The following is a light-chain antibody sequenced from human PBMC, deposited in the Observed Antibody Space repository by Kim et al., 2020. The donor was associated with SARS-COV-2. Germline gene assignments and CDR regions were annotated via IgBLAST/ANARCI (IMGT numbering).Light chain of an antibody. V-gene: IGLV3-21*04. Sequence: SYELTQPPSVSLAPGETARITCGGDNIGRDKVHWYQQKPGQAPVLVIYYDVNRPSGIPDRFSGSNSGNTATLTISRVEAGDEADFYCQVWDSTSGEIIFGGGTQLTVL. CDR3: QVWDSTSGEII. CDR2: YDV. CDR1: NIGRDK. J-gene: IGLJ2*01.